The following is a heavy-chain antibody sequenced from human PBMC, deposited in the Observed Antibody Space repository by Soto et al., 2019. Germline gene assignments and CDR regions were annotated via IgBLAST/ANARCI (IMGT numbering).Heavy chain of an antibody. D-gene: IGHD1-1*01. V-gene: IGHV3-30*18. CDR3: AKDRVIQLLPIWPDR. CDR2: VSSDGNNK. J-gene: IGHJ5*02. CDR1: GFRFSKYG. Sequence: HLVESGGGVLQPGTSLRLSCGASGFRFSKYGMHWVRQAPGKGLEWVAFVSSDGNNKYYADSVKGRFTISRDNSRNTVSLQVDSLRIDDPALSYCAKDRVIQLLPIWPDRWGQGTLVTVSS.